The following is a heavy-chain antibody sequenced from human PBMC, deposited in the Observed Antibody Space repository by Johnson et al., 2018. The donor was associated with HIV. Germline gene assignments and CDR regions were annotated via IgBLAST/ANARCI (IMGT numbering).Heavy chain of an antibody. J-gene: IGHJ3*02. CDR2: ISYDGKNK. V-gene: IGHV3-30*07. D-gene: IGHD2-15*01. Sequence: QVQLVESGGGVVQPGRSLRLSCAASGFTFSSYTMHWVRQAPGKGLEWVAVISYDGKNKDYADPVKGRFTLSRDDSKNTLYLQMNSLKIESPGRDAFDIWGQGTMVTVSS. CDR1: GFTFSSYT. CDR3: DI.